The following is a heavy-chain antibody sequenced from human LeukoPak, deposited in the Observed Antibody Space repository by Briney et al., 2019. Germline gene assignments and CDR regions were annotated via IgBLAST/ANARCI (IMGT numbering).Heavy chain of an antibody. CDR1: GYTFTGYY. Sequence: ASVKVSCKASGYTFTGYYMHWVRQAPGQGLEWMGWIIPNSGATNYAQKFQGRVTMTRDTSISTAYMELSRLRSDDTAVYYCATGRWLQLSQFFDYWGQGTLVTVSS. D-gene: IGHD5-24*01. CDR2: IIPNSGAT. J-gene: IGHJ4*02. V-gene: IGHV1-2*02. CDR3: ATGRWLQLSQFFDY.